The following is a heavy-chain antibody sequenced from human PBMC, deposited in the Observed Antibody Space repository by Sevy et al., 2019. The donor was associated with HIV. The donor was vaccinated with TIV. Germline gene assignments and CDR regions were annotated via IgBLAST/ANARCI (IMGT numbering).Heavy chain of an antibody. CDR1: GFTFSSYW. V-gene: IGHV3-74*01. CDR2: IKSDGSST. Sequence: GGSLRLSCAASGFTFSSYWMHWVRQVPGKGLVWVSRIKSDGSSTSYADSVKGQFTISRDNAKNTLYLQTNSLRAEDTAVYYCARDRSGSYHVSDNWFDPWGQGTLVTVSS. J-gene: IGHJ5*02. D-gene: IGHD1-26*01. CDR3: ARDRSGSYHVSDNWFDP.